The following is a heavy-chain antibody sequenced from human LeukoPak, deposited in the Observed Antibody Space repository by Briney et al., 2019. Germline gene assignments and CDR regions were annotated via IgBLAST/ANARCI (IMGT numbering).Heavy chain of an antibody. J-gene: IGHJ2*01. D-gene: IGHD1-14*01. V-gene: IGHV3-74*01. CDR3: ARANPADFNL. Sequence: GGSLRLSCVASEFTFSNYWIHWVRQPPGKGLVWVSRIRYDGIVTNYADSVEGRFTISRANAKNTEHLQMNSLRDDDTAVYYCARANPADFNLWGRGTLVTVSS. CDR2: IRYDGIVT. CDR1: EFTFSNYW.